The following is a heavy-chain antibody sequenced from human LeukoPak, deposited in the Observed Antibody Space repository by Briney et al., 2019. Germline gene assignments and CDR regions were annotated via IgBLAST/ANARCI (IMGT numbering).Heavy chain of an antibody. V-gene: IGHV4-61*01. CDR3: ARATIAAPDAFDV. J-gene: IGHJ3*01. Sequence: SETLSLTCTVSGGSVSSGIYYWSWIWQPPGKGLEWIGYIYYSGTTNYSPSLKSRVTLSVDTSKNQFSLELRSVTAADTAVYYCARATIAAPDAFDVWGQGTLVTVSS. D-gene: IGHD6-13*01. CDR1: GGSVSSGIYY. CDR2: IYYSGTT.